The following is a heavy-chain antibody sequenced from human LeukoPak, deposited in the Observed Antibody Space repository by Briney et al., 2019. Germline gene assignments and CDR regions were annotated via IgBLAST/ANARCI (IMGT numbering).Heavy chain of an antibody. CDR2: INGIGDST. CDR1: GFTFDDYT. J-gene: IGHJ4*02. V-gene: IGHV3-43*01. Sequence: PGGSLRLSCAASGFTFDDYTMHWVRQAPGKGLEWVSLINGIGDSTYHADSVKGPFTISGDNNRDSLYLQMNSLRTEDSALYYCAKAPFYYGSGSSSHTDYWGQGTLVTVSS. CDR3: AKAPFYYGSGSSSHTDY. D-gene: IGHD3-10*01.